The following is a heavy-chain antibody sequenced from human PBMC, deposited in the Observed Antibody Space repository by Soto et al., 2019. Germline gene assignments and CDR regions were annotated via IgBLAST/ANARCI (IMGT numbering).Heavy chain of an antibody. CDR2: IYPGDSDT. J-gene: IGHJ6*02. V-gene: IGHV5-51*01. D-gene: IGHD5-18*01. CDR1: GERVSSYR. Sequence: VASVKISDEGCGERVSSYRSCPVRQMNGKGLEWMGIIYPGDSDTRYSPSFQGQVTISADKSISTAYLQWSSLKASDTAMYYCARLSGGYSYGRRPHYGMDVWGQGTTVTVS. CDR3: ARLSGGYSYGRRPHYGMDV.